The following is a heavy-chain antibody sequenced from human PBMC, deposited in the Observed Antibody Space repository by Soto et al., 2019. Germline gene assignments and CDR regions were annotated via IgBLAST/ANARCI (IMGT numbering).Heavy chain of an antibody. Sequence: SETVSLTSAVAGGSISNSNYFWDWLLQAPGKGLEWIASILYSGTASYNSSLKSRVAISVDTSKNQFSLKLNSVTAADTSVYYSARLGWGNGDSDYWGQGTLVTVSS. CDR2: ILYSGTA. J-gene: IGHJ4*02. CDR3: ARLGWGNGDSDY. D-gene: IGHD3-16*01. CDR1: GGSISNSNYF. V-gene: IGHV4-39*01.